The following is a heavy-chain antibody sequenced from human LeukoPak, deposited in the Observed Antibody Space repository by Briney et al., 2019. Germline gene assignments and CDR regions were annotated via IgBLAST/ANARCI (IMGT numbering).Heavy chain of an antibody. Sequence: GASVKVSCKASGYTFTGYYMHWVRQAPGQGLEWMGWINPNSGGTNYAQKFQGRVTMTRDTSISTAYMELSRLRSDDTAVYYCARERPTVTTFPHNWFDPWGQGTLVTVSS. D-gene: IGHD4-17*01. V-gene: IGHV1-2*02. J-gene: IGHJ5*02. CDR2: INPNSGGT. CDR3: ARERPTVTTFPHNWFDP. CDR1: GYTFTGYY.